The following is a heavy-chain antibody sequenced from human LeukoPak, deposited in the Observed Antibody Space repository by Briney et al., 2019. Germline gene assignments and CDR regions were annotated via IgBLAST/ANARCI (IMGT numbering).Heavy chain of an antibody. CDR1: GGSISSSSHY. CDR3: ARRNYYYGMDV. CDR2: ISYSGST. Sequence: SETLSLTCTVSGGSISSSSHYWDWIRQPPGEGLEWIGSISYSGSTYYNPSLKSRVTISVDTSKNQFSLNLTPVTAADTAVYYCARRNYYYGMDVWGQGTTVTVSS. V-gene: IGHV4-39*01. J-gene: IGHJ6*02.